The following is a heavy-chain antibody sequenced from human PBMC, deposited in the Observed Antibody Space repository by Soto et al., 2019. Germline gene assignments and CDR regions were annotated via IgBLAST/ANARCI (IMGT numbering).Heavy chain of an antibody. D-gene: IGHD6-19*01. V-gene: IGHV1-3*01. Sequence: GASVKVSCKASGYTFTSYAMHWVRQAPGQRLEWMGWINAGNGNTKYSQKFQGRVTITRDTSASTAYMELSSLRSEDTAVYYCASHPFSSGWYPPPWFDPWGQGTLVTV. CDR3: ASHPFSSGWYPPPWFDP. CDR1: GYTFTSYA. J-gene: IGHJ5*02. CDR2: INAGNGNT.